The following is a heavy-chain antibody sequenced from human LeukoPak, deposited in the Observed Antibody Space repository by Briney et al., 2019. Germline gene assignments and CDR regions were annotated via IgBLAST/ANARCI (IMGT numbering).Heavy chain of an antibody. CDR2: INPDGTDT. V-gene: IGHV3-74*01. Sequence: GGSLRLSCAASGFTLSGAWMHWVRQAPGKGVVWVSRINPDGTDTRYAGSVKGRFTISRDDAKNTLYLHMNSLRAEDTAVYYCARVSGPGLDEYFHLWGQGTLVTVSS. CDR3: ARVSGPGLDEYFHL. D-gene: IGHD3-10*01. J-gene: IGHJ1*01. CDR1: GFTLSGAW.